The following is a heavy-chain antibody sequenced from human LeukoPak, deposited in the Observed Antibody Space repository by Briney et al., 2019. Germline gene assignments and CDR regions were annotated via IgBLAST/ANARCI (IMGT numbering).Heavy chain of an antibody. CDR1: GFTSSTYW. CDR3: ARSYYGDYEDF. Sequence: GGSLRLSCAASGFTSSTYWIHWVRQAPGKGLMWVSRINSDGSSTSYADSVKGRFTISRDNAKNTVCLHMNSLKVEDTAVYYCARSYYGDYEDFWGQGTLVAVSS. J-gene: IGHJ4*02. V-gene: IGHV3-74*01. D-gene: IGHD4-17*01. CDR2: INSDGSST.